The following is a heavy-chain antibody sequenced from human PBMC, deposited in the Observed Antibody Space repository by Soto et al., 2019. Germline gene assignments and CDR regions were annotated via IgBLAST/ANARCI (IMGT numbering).Heavy chain of an antibody. J-gene: IGHJ4*02. CDR2: ITSSSVSTM. V-gene: IGHV3-48*02. Sequence: PGGSLRLSCAASGFTFSSNCINWVRQAPGKGLEWISYITSSSVSTMYYADSVKGRFTISRDNAKNSVYMQMNSLRDEDTAVYYCARDVFAGPGYSGQGTLVTVSS. D-gene: IGHD3-3*01. CDR1: GFTFSSNC. CDR3: ARDVFAGPGY.